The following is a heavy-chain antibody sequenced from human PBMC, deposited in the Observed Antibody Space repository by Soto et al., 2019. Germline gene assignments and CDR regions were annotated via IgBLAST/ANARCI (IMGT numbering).Heavy chain of an antibody. Sequence: GWSLRLSCAASGFTFSDYYMSWIRQAPGKGLEWVSYISSSSSYTNYADSVKGRFTISRDNAKNSLYLQMNSLRAEDTAVYYCARSLYSGGEFDYWGQGTLVTVSS. CDR1: GFTFSDYY. D-gene: IGHD6-19*01. CDR3: ARSLYSGGEFDY. J-gene: IGHJ4*02. CDR2: ISSSSSYT. V-gene: IGHV3-11*06.